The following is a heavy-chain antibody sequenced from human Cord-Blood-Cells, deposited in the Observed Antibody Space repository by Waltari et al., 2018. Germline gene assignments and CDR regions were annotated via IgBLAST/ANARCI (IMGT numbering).Heavy chain of an antibody. CDR2: IRYDGSNK. Sequence: QVQLVESGGGVVQPGGSLRLSCAASGFTFSSYGMHWVRQAPGKGLEWVAFIRYDGSNKYYADSVKGRFTISRDNSKNTLYLQMNSLRAEDTAVYYCAKDQVPTFPDYWGQGTLVTVS. CDR1: GFTFSSYG. J-gene: IGHJ4*02. V-gene: IGHV3-30*02. D-gene: IGHD2-21*01. CDR3: AKDQVPTFPDY.